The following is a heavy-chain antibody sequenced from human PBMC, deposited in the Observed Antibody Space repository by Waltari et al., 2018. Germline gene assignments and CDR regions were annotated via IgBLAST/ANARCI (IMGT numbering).Heavy chain of an antibody. CDR3: ARSSPQGTPGGIDH. Sequence: QGQLVQSGAEMKRPGASVKVSCKASGYAFSNYFLHWVRQAPGQGLEWMGLISPASGATKSPQNFKGRVTLTSDTALNTAYLELTGLTPDDTAVYYCARSSPQGTPGGIDHWGQGTLVTVSS. J-gene: IGHJ5*02. V-gene: IGHV1-2*02. CDR1: GYAFSNYF. CDR2: ISPASGAT. D-gene: IGHD1-26*01.